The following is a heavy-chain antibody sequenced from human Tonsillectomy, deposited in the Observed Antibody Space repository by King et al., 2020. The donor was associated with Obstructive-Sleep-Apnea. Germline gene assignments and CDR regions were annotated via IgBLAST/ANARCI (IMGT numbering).Heavy chain of an antibody. CDR3: AKDSMDYDTLTGPVDY. Sequence: VQLVESGGDLVQPGGSLRLSCAASGFTFRSYAMSWVRQAAGEGLEWVSGRSVRGGITDYADSVKGRFTISRDNSKNTVYLQMNSLRAEDTAVYYCAKDSMDYDTLTGPVDYWGQGTLVTVSS. V-gene: IGHV3-23*04. J-gene: IGHJ4*02. CDR1: GFTFRSYA. D-gene: IGHD3-9*01. CDR2: RSVRGGIT.